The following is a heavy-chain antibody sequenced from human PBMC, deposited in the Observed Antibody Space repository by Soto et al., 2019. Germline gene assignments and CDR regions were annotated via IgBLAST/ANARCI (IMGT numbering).Heavy chain of an antibody. J-gene: IGHJ6*03. CDR2: IRWNGETP. V-gene: IGHV3-9*01. CDR3: ARVKTSIADRDYSMDV. D-gene: IGHD3-3*02. CDR1: GFNFDDFA. Sequence: EVVLVESGGGLVQPGGSLRLSCVASGFNFDDFAMHWVRQAPGKGLQWVSGIRWNGETPAYGDSVKGRFIISRDNARKSLYLQMNSLRPEDTAVYFCARVKTSIADRDYSMDVWGKGTPVTVS.